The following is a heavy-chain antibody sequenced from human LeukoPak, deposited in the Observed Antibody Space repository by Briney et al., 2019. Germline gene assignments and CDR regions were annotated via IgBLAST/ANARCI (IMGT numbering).Heavy chain of an antibody. CDR3: ARTLPRYSSSWYYFDY. V-gene: IGHV4-34*01. Sequence: SETLSLTCAVYGGSFSGYYWSWIRQPPGKGLEWIGEINYSGSTNYNPSLKSRVTISVDTSKNQFSLKLSSVTAADTAVYYCARTLPRYSSSWYYFDYWGQGTLVTVSS. D-gene: IGHD6-13*01. J-gene: IGHJ4*02. CDR2: INYSGST. CDR1: GGSFSGYY.